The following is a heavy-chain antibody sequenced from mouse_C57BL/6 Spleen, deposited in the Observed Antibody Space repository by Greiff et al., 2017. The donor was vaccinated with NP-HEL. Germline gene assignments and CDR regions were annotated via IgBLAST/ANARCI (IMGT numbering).Heavy chain of an antibody. Sequence: QVQLKESGAELARPGASVKMSCKASGYTFTSYTLHWVKQRPGQGLEWIGYINPSSGYTKYNQKFKDKATLTADKSSSTAYMQLSSLPADDSAVYYCASPYYGASEAWFAYWGQGTLVTVSA. J-gene: IGHJ3*01. D-gene: IGHD1-1*01. V-gene: IGHV1-4*01. CDR2: INPSSGYT. CDR1: GYTFTSYT. CDR3: ASPYYGASEAWFAY.